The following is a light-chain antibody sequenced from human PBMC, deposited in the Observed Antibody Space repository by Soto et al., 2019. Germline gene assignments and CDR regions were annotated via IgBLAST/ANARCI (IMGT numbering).Light chain of an antibody. CDR3: QQYGSTPGT. V-gene: IGKV3-20*01. CDR1: QSATSSY. Sequence: EIVLTQSPGTLSLSPGKSATLSCRASQSATSSYLAWYQQTPGHAPRLLIYGASTRATGIPHRFSGSGSGTDFTLIISRLEPEDFVLYYCQQYGSTPGTFGQGTKVEIK. CDR2: GAS. J-gene: IGKJ1*01.